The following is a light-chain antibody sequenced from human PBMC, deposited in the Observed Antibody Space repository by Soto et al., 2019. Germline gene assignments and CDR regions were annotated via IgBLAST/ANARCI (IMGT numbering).Light chain of an antibody. CDR1: SGHSTYT. CDR2: LNSDGSH. CDR3: QTWGTGTVV. Sequence: QLVLTQSPSATASLGASVKLTCTLSSGHSTYTIAWHQQQPEKGPRFLMSLNSDGSHSKGDGIPDRFSGSSTGAERYLTVSNLQSEAEADYYCQTWGTGTVVFGGGTKVTVL. V-gene: IGLV4-69*01. J-gene: IGLJ2*01.